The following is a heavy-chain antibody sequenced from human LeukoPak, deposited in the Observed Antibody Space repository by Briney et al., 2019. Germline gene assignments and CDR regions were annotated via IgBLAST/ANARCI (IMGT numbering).Heavy chain of an antibody. Sequence: PGGSLRLSCAASGFTFSSYWMHWVRQAPGKGLVWVSRIKSDGSSTSYADSVKGRFTISRDNAKNSLYLQMNSLRAEDTAVYYCASGGLLAFDPWGQGTLVTVSS. CDR1: GFTFSSYW. CDR3: ASGGLLAFDP. CDR2: IKSDGSST. J-gene: IGHJ5*02. V-gene: IGHV3-74*01.